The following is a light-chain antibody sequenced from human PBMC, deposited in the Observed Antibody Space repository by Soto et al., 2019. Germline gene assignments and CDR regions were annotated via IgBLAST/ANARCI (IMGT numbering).Light chain of an antibody. Sequence: DIHMTQSPSTLSASVGDRVTITCRASQTISSWLAWYQQKPGKAPKLLIYDASNLQSGIPSRFSGSGSETEFTLTISSLQPDDFATYYFQQYNSYSWTFGQGTKVEV. CDR2: DAS. CDR3: QQYNSYSWT. V-gene: IGKV1-5*01. CDR1: QTISSW. J-gene: IGKJ1*01.